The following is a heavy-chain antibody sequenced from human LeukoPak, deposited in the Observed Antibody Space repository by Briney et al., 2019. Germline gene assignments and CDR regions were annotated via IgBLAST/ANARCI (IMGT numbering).Heavy chain of an antibody. V-gene: IGHV3-48*04. D-gene: IGHD6-13*01. CDR3: AKDQGWGSSWAHAFDI. Sequence: RAGGSLRLSCAASGFTFSSYTVNWVRQAPGKGLEWLSYISSTSDTIYYADSVKGRFTISRDNAKNSLYLQMNSLRAEDTALYYCAKDQGWGSSWAHAFDIWGQGTMVTVSS. CDR2: ISSTSDTI. CDR1: GFTFSSYT. J-gene: IGHJ3*02.